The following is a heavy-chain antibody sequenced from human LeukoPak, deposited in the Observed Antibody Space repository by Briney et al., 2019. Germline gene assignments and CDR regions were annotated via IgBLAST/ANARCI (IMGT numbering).Heavy chain of an antibody. CDR1: GGSISSYY. CDR2: VFYSGST. CDR3: ARVSGWKFDP. J-gene: IGHJ5*02. D-gene: IGHD6-19*01. Sequence: SETLSLTCTVSGGSISSYYWSWIRQPPGKGLEWIGYVFYSGSTNYNPSLQSRVTISVDTSKNQFSLKLSSVTAADTAVYYCARVSGWKFDPWGQGTLATVSS. V-gene: IGHV4-59*01.